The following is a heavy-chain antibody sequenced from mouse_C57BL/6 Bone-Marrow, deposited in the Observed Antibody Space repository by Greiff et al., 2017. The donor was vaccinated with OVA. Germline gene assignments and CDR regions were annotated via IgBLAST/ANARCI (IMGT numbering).Heavy chain of an antibody. J-gene: IGHJ3*01. D-gene: IGHD2-3*01. CDR2: ISDGGSYT. CDR3: ARGEWLLLFFFAY. Sequence: EVQGVESGGGLVKPGGSLKLSCAASGFTFSSYAMSWVRQTPEKRLEWVATISDGGSYTYYPDNVKGRFTISRDNAKNNLYLQMSHLKSEDTAIYYCARGEWLLLFFFAYWGQGTLVTVSA. V-gene: IGHV5-4*01. CDR1: GFTFSSYA.